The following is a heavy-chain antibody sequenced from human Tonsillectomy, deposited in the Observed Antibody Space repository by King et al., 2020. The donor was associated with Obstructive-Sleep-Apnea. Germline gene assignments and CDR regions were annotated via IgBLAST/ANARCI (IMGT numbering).Heavy chain of an antibody. Sequence: QLVQSGGGLVQPGRSLRLSCAASGFTFDDYAMHWVRHAPGKGLEWVSGISWNSGSIGYADSVKGRFTISRDNAKNSLFLQMNSLRAEDTALYYCAKGGVSDWFRIDYWGQGTLVTVSS. CDR1: GFTFDDYA. D-gene: IGHD3-9*01. J-gene: IGHJ4*02. CDR3: AKGGVSDWFRIDY. V-gene: IGHV3-9*01. CDR2: ISWNSGSI.